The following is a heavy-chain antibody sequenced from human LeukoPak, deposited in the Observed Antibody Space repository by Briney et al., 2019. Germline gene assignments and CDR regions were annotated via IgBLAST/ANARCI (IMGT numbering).Heavy chain of an antibody. CDR1: GGSISSSSNY. CDR3: ARQPNYYGSGSYERWYFDL. CDR2: IYNRGST. V-gene: IGHV4-39*01. D-gene: IGHD3-10*01. J-gene: IGHJ2*01. Sequence: PSETLSLTCSVSGGSISSSSNYWGWIRQPPGKGLEWIGNIYNRGSTYYNPSLKSRVTISVDTSKNQFSLKLSSVTAADTAVYYCARQPNYYGSGSYERWYFDLWGRGTLVTVSS.